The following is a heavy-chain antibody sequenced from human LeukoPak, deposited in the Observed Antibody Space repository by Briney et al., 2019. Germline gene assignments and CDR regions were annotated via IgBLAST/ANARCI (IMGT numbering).Heavy chain of an antibody. Sequence: SETLSLTCTVSGGSISSSSYYWGWIRQPPGKGLEWIGSIYYSGSTYYNPSLKSRVTISVDTSKNQFSLKLSSVIAADTAVYYCARDGITGTNWFDPWGQGTLVTVSS. CDR1: GGSISSSSYY. V-gene: IGHV4-39*07. CDR3: ARDGITGTNWFDP. CDR2: IYYSGST. D-gene: IGHD1-20*01. J-gene: IGHJ5*02.